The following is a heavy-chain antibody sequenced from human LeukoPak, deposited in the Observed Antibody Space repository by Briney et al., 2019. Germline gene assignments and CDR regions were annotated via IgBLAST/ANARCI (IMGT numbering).Heavy chain of an antibody. D-gene: IGHD3-22*01. CDR3: TTSFYDSSGYPY. V-gene: IGHV3-15*01. Sequence: PGGSLRLSCAASAFSLNAHNMSWVRQAPGKGLEWVGRIKSKTDGGTIDYAAPVKGRSTISRDDSKNTLYLQMNSLTTEDTAVYYCTTSFYDSSGYPYWGQGTLVTVSS. CDR1: AFSLNAHN. CDR2: IKSKTDGGTI. J-gene: IGHJ4*02.